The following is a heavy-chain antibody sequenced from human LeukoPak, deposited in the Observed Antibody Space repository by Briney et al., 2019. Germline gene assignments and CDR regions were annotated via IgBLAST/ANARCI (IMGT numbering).Heavy chain of an antibody. CDR1: GYTFTSYG. Sequence: ASVKVSCKASGYTFTSYGISWVRQAPGQGLEWMGWISAYNGNTNYAQKLQGRVTMTTDTSTSTAYMELRSLRSDDTAVYYSARVAAARPDSGHPRAENWFDPWGQGTLVTVSS. CDR3: ARVAAARPDSGHPRAENWFDP. CDR2: ISAYNGNT. J-gene: IGHJ5*02. D-gene: IGHD6-6*01. V-gene: IGHV1-18*01.